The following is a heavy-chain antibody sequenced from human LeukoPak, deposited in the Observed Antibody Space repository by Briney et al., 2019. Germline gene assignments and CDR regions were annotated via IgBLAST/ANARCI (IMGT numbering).Heavy chain of an antibody. CDR1: GGTFSSYA. J-gene: IGHJ4*02. Sequence: SVKVSCKASGGTFSSYAIRWVRQAPGQGLEWMGRIIPIFGTANYAQKFQGRVTITTDESTSTAYMELSSLRSEDTAVYYCARDPGVDYDYVWGSYRSAYQFDYWGQGTLVTVSS. V-gene: IGHV1-69*05. CDR3: ARDPGVDYDYVWGSYRSAYQFDY. D-gene: IGHD3-16*02. CDR2: IIPIFGTA.